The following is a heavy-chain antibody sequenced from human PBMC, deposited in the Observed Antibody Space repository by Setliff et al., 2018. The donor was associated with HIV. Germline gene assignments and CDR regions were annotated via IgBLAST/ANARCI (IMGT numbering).Heavy chain of an antibody. CDR3: ARGRWLQQHYYFDS. J-gene: IGHJ4*02. D-gene: IGHD5-12*01. Sequence: GGSLRLSCAASGFTFSRSWMTWVRQAPGEGLEWVANIKQDGSEKYYVDSVKGRFTISRDNAKNSLYLQMNSLRAEDTAIYYCARGRWLQQHYYFDSWGQGTLVTVSS. CDR1: GFTFSRSW. CDR2: IKQDGSEK. V-gene: IGHV3-7*01.